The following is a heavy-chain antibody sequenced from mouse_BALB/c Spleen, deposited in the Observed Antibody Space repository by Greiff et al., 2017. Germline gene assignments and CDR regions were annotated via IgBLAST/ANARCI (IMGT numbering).Heavy chain of an antibody. CDR1: GFTFSSYG. CDR2: ISSGGSYT. CDR3: ARRDSSGYGFAY. V-gene: IGHV5-6*01. Sequence: EVHLVESGGDLVKPGGSLKLSCAASGFTFSSYGMSWVRQTPDKRLEWVATISSGGSYTYYPDSVKGRFTISRDNAKNTLYLQMSSLKSEDTAMYYCARRDSSGYGFAYWGQGTLVTVSA. J-gene: IGHJ3*01. D-gene: IGHD3-2*01.